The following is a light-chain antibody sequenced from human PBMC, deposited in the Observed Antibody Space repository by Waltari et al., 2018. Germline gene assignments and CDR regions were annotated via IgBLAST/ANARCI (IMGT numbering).Light chain of an antibody. CDR1: HSLVHSNGNTY. V-gene: IGKV2-30*02. CDR3: GQATQLPFT. Sequence: DVVLTQSPLSLPITPGQPASISCRSSHSLVHSNGNTYLSWYQQKPGQPPRRLIYDVSNVDSGVPNRFSGSGAGTDFTLKISRVEAEDVGVYYCGQATQLPFTFGPGTKLDVK. CDR2: DVS. J-gene: IGKJ3*01.